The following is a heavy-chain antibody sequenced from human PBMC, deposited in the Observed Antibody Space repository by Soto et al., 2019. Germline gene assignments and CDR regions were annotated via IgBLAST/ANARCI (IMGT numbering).Heavy chain of an antibody. CDR2: LSYTGNSYHP. D-gene: IGHD1-26*01. CDR1: GASISGSDHY. Sequence: QVQLQESGPGLVKASQTLSLTCTVSGASISGSDHYWSWIRQPPGKGLEWIGHLSYTGNSYHPYYNPSLQSRPTRSLDTSKNQFSLNVTSVTAADTAVYFCARSGRSLLDYWGQGALVSVSS. CDR3: ARSGRSLLDY. J-gene: IGHJ4*02. V-gene: IGHV4-30-4*01.